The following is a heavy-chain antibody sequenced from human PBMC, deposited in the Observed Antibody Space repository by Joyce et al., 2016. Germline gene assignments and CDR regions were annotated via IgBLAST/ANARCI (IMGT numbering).Heavy chain of an antibody. Sequence: QVQLQESGPGLVKPSETLSLTCGVTGLSFDLHSFWGWNWQPPGKGLEWIGNVYLHGISHYSPSLKSRVTFSMDTSKNQFSLNLNSLTDADTAVYFCARRPYDVHTPLGSDWYFVLWGRGTLVTVSS. J-gene: IGHJ2*01. D-gene: IGHD5-18*01. CDR1: GLSFDLHSF. V-gene: IGHV4-38-2*01. CDR2: VYLHGIS. CDR3: ARRPYDVHTPLGSDWYFVL.